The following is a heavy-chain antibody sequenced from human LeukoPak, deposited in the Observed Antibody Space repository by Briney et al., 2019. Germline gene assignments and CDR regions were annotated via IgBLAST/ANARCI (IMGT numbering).Heavy chain of an antibody. CDR1: GYTFTSYG. Sequence: ASVKVSCKASGYTFTSYGISWVRQAPGQGLEWMGWISAYNGNTNYAQKLQGRVTMTTDTSTSTAYMELRSLRSDGTAVYYCARDSRYEGWFDYWGQGTLVTVSS. V-gene: IGHV1-18*01. J-gene: IGHJ4*02. CDR2: ISAYNGNT. CDR3: ARDSRYEGWFDY. D-gene: IGHD3-16*01.